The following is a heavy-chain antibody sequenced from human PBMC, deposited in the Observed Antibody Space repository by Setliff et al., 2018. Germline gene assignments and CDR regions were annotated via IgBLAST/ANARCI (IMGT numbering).Heavy chain of an antibody. D-gene: IGHD6-13*01. J-gene: IGHJ6*03. CDR3: ARGGSSWYGADHYYYNYMDV. CDR1: GGSFSGYY. Sequence: SETLSLTCAVYGGSFSGYYWSWIRQPPGKGLEWIGEINHSGSTNYNPSLKSRVTISVDTSKNQFSLKLSSVTAADTAVYYCARGGSSWYGADHYYYNYMDVWGKGTTVTVSS. CDR2: INHSGST. V-gene: IGHV4-34*01.